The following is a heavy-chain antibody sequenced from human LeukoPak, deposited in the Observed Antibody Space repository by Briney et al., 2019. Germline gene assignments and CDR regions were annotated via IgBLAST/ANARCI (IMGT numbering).Heavy chain of an antibody. CDR2: IIPIFGTA. J-gene: IGHJ4*02. CDR3: ARGKNGQWLVVSCDY. V-gene: IGHV1-69*01. Sequence: ASVTVSCKASGGTFSSYASSWVRQAPGQGLEWMGGIIPIFGTANYAQKFQGRVTITADESTSTAYMELSSLRSEDTAVYYCARGKNGQWLVVSCDYWGQGTLVTVSS. CDR1: GGTFSSYA. D-gene: IGHD6-19*01.